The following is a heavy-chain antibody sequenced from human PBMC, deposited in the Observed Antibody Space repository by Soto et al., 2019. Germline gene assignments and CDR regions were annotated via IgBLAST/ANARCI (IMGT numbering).Heavy chain of an antibody. CDR2: ISGSGGST. V-gene: IGHV3-23*01. J-gene: IGHJ6*02. CDR1: GFTFSSYA. D-gene: IGHD3-10*01. Sequence: GGSLRLSCAASGFTFSSYAMSWVRQAPGKGLEWVSAISGSGGSTYYADSVKGRFTISRDNSKNTLYLQMNSLRAEDTAVYYCAKVPYGSGSYNSGMDVWGQGTTVTVSS. CDR3: AKVPYGSGSYNSGMDV.